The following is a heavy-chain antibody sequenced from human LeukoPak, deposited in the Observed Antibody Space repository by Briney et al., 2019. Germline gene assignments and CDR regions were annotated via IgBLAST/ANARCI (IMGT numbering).Heavy chain of an antibody. D-gene: IGHD3-16*01. V-gene: IGHV1-2*02. CDR3: AIVMITFGGVIDP. CDR1: GYTFTGYY. CDR2: INPNSGGT. Sequence: ASVKVSCKASGYTFTGYYMHWVLQAPGQGLEWMGWINPNSGGTNYAQKFQGRVTMTRDTSISTAYMELSRLRSDDTAVYYCAIVMITFGGVIDPWGQGTLVTLSS. J-gene: IGHJ5*02.